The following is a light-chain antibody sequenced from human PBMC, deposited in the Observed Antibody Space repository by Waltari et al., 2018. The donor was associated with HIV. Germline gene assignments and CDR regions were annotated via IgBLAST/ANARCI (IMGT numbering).Light chain of an antibody. V-gene: IGKV1-NL1*01. CDR2: SAF. CDR3: QQYYGVPLT. CDR1: QDISNS. Sequence: DIQMTQSPSSLSASVGDTVTITCRASQDISNSVSWFQQQPGKVPKLLVHSAFILQRGVPSRFRGSGSGTEYTLTISDLQAEDFATYFCQQYYGVPLTFGGGTRVDIK. J-gene: IGKJ4*01.